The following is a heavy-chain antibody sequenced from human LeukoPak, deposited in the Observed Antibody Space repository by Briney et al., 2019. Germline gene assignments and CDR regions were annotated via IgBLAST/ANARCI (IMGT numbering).Heavy chain of an antibody. CDR3: TTRGYSYGTNDY. V-gene: IGHV3-15*07. Sequence: PGGSLRLSCAASGFTFSSYAMHWVRQAPGKGLEWVGRIKSKTDGGTTDYAAPVKGRFTISRDDSKNTLYLQMNSLKTEDTAVYYCTTRGYSYGTNDYWGQGTLVTVSS. CDR2: IKSKTDGGTT. CDR1: GFTFSSYA. J-gene: IGHJ4*02. D-gene: IGHD5-18*01.